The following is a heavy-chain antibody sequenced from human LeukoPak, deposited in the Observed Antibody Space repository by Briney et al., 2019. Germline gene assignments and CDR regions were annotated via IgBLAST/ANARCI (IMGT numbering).Heavy chain of an antibody. CDR1: GFTFSSYW. Sequence: PGGSLRLSCAASGFTFSSYWMSWVRQAPGKGLEWVAIIKQDGSEKYYVDSVKGRFTISRDNAKNSLYLQMNSLRGEDTAVYYCTTGYYYGSGRYGVFGSWGQGALVTVSS. CDR2: IKQDGSEK. D-gene: IGHD3-10*01. CDR3: TTGYYYGSGRYGVFGS. J-gene: IGHJ5*01. V-gene: IGHV3-7*03.